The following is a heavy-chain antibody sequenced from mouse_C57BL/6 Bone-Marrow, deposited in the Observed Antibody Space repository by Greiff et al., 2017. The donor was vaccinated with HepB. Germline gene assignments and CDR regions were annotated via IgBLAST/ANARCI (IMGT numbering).Heavy chain of an antibody. CDR3: TDYYGSSPYYAMDY. CDR1: GFTFSNYW. J-gene: IGHJ4*01. D-gene: IGHD1-1*01. V-gene: IGHV6-3*01. CDR2: IRLKSDNYAT. Sequence: EVQGVESGGGLVQPGGSMKLSCVASGFTFSNYWMNWVRQSPEKGLEWVAQIRLKSDNYATHYAESVKGRFTISRDDSKSSVYLQMNNLRAEDTGIYYCTDYYGSSPYYAMDYWGQGTSVTVSS.